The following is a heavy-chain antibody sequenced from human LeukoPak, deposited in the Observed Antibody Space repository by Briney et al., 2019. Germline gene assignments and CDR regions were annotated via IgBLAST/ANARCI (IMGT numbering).Heavy chain of an antibody. CDR1: GYTFTNYA. V-gene: IGHV7-4-1*02. J-gene: IGHJ3*02. CDR2: INTNTGNP. CDR3: ARDHVKLGSSFHPFDAFDI. D-gene: IGHD2-2*01. Sequence: ASVKVSCKASGYTFTNYAMNWVRQAPGQGLEWMGWINTNTGNPTYAQGFTGRFVFSLDTSVSTAYLQISSLKAEDTAVYYCARDHVKLGSSFHPFDAFDIWGQGTMVTVSS.